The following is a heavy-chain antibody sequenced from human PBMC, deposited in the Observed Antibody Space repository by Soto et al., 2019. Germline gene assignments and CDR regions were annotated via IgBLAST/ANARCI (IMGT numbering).Heavy chain of an antibody. CDR1: GGTFNSYS. CDR2: IFPVYGTP. J-gene: IGHJ5*02. CDR3: ARGLAFPPAGP. Sequence: QVQLVQSGAEVKKPGSSVKVSCKASGGTFNSYSVSWVRQAPGQGLEWMGGIFPVYGTPHYAQKFQGRVTITVDESTRTAYMELSSLTSEDTAVYYCARGLAFPPAGPWGQGTLVTVSS. D-gene: IGHD3-9*01. V-gene: IGHV1-69*01.